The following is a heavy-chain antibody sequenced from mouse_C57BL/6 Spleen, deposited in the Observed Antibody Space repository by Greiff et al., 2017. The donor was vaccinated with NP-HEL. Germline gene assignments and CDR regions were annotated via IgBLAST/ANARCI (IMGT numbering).Heavy chain of an antibody. Sequence: VKLVESGPELVKPGASVKISCKASGYAFSSSWMNWVKQRPGKGLEWIGRIYPGDGDTNYNGKFKGKATLTADKSSSTAYMQLSSLTSEDSAVYFCARKTDDGYHGGCFDVWGTGTTVTVSS. V-gene: IGHV1-82*01. CDR1: GYAFSSSW. J-gene: IGHJ1*03. CDR2: IYPGDGDT. D-gene: IGHD2-3*01. CDR3: ARKTDDGYHGGCFDV.